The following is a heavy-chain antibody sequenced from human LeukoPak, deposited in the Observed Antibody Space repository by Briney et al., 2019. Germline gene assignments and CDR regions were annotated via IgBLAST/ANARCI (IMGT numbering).Heavy chain of an antibody. CDR3: ARVSASSYGSGSYSHYYYYGMDV. V-gene: IGHV3-48*03. CDR1: GFIFRNFG. D-gene: IGHD3-10*01. J-gene: IGHJ6*02. Sequence: PGGSLRLSCEASGFIFRNFGMNWVRQAPGKGLKWVSYIRGGGITMDEADSVKGRFTMSRDNAKNTLYLQMNSLRAEDTAVYYCARVSASSYGSGSYSHYYYYGMDVWGQGTTVTVSS. CDR2: IRGGGITM.